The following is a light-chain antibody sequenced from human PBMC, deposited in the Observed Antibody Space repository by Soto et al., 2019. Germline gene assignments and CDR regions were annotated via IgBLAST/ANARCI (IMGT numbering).Light chain of an antibody. CDR1: SSDVGSYNL. V-gene: IGLV2-23*01. J-gene: IGLJ2*01. Sequence: QSVLTQPASVSGSPGQSITISCTGSSSDVGSYNLVSWYQQHPGKAPKLMIYEGSKRPSGVSNRFSGSKSGSTASLTISRLQAEDEADYYCCSNAGRSIVVFGGGTKVTVL. CDR2: EGS. CDR3: CSNAGRSIVV.